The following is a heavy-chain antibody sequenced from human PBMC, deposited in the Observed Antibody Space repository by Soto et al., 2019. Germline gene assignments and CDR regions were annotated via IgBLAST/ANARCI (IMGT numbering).Heavy chain of an antibody. V-gene: IGHV1-18*04. Sequence: GASVKVSCKTSGFTFTDFSMHWVRQAPGQRLQWMGWINTHNGHTQYSQRFADRVTMTTDPSTSTAHMELKGLRSDDTAVYYCARTDICDYWGQGTLVTVSS. D-gene: IGHD2-15*01. CDR2: INTHNGHT. CDR1: GFTFTDFS. J-gene: IGHJ4*02. CDR3: ARTDICDY.